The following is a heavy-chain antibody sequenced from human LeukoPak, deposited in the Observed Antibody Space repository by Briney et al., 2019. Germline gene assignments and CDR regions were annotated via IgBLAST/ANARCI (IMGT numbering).Heavy chain of an antibody. CDR2: ISSSSSYI. CDR1: GFTFSSYS. J-gene: IGHJ6*03. D-gene: IGHD3-3*01. Sequence: GGSLRLSCAASGFTFSSYSMNWVRQAPGKGLEWVSSISSSSSYIYYADSVKGRFTISRDNAKNSLYVQMNSLRAEDTAVYYCARDPSGVYDFWSGYYVYYYYYYYMDVWGKGTTVTVSS. CDR3: ARDPSGVYDFWSGYYVYYYYYYYMDV. V-gene: IGHV3-21*01.